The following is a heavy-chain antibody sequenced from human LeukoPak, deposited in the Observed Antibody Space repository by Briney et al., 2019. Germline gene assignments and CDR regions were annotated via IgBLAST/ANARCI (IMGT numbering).Heavy chain of an antibody. CDR1: GGSIRNYY. J-gene: IGHJ4*02. D-gene: IGHD3-22*01. CDR2: VSNSGNT. Sequence: PSETLCLTCSVSGGSIRNYYWTWIRHPPGKGLGWSGHVSNSGNTKYNPSLKSRVTISIDTSKKHFSLNLSSVSAADTAVYYCASRSFYDSSGLDFWGQGILVTVSS. CDR3: ASRSFYDSSGLDF. V-gene: IGHV4-59*08.